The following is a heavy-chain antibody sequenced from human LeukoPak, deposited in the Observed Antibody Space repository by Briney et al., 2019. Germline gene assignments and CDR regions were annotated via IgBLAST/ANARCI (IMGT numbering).Heavy chain of an antibody. CDR3: ARDPLYSSPSDYGMDV. CDR2: IYYSGST. D-gene: IGHD6-6*01. J-gene: IGHJ6*02. Sequence: PSETLSLTCTVSGGSISSYYWSWIRQPPGKGLEWIGYIYYSGSTNYNPSLKSRVTISVDTSKNQFSLKLSSVTAADTAVYYCARDPLYSSPSDYGMDVWGQGTTVTVSS. V-gene: IGHV4-59*01. CDR1: GGSISSYY.